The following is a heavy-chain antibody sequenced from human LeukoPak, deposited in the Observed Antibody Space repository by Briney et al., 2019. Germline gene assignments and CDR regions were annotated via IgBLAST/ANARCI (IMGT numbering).Heavy chain of an antibody. J-gene: IGHJ4*02. D-gene: IGHD1-26*01. V-gene: IGHV3-21*01. CDR3: ARDRSTGASRVFLVQ. Sequence: GGSLRLSCAASGFSFSSFAMTWVRQAPGKGLEWVSSMSSGGTYVYYPDSVRGRFTISRDNAKNSLYLLMNNLRAEDTAVYYCARDRSTGASRVFLVQWGQGTLVTVSS. CDR1: GFSFSSFA. CDR2: MSSGGTYV.